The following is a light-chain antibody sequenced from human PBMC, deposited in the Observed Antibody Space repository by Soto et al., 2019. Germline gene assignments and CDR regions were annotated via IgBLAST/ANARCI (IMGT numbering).Light chain of an antibody. CDR1: QSVSSSF. V-gene: IGKV3-20*01. Sequence: EIVLTQSPGTLSLSPGERATLSCRASQSVSSSFLAWYQQKPGQAPRLLIYGASTRATGIPDRFSGSGSGTDFTLTISRLEPEDFAVYSCQQYDSSPWTFGQGTKVAIK. J-gene: IGKJ1*01. CDR3: QQYDSSPWT. CDR2: GAS.